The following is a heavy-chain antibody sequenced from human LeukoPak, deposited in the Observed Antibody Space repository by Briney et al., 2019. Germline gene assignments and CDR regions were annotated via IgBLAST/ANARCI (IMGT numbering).Heavy chain of an antibody. Sequence: SGTLSLTCAVSGGSISSSNWWSWVRQPPGKGLEWIGEIYHSGSTNYNPSLKSRATISVDKSKNQFSLKLSSVTAADTAVYYCARDMVRGASNYWGQGTLVTVSS. V-gene: IGHV4-4*02. CDR2: IYHSGST. D-gene: IGHD3-10*01. CDR3: ARDMVRGASNY. CDR1: GGSISSSNW. J-gene: IGHJ4*02.